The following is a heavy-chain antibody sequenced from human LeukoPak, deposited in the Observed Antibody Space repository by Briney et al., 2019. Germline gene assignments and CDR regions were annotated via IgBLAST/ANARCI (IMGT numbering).Heavy chain of an antibody. V-gene: IGHV1-2*02. D-gene: IGHD1-7*01. CDR3: ARDDKSNWNYWYFDY. J-gene: IGHJ4*02. CDR1: GYTFTGYY. CDR2: INPNSGGT. Sequence: ASVKVPCKASGYTFTGYYMHWVRQAPGQGLEWMGWINPNSGGTNYAQKFQGRVTMTRDTSISTAYMELSRLRSDDTAVYNCARDDKSNWNYWYFDYWGQGTLVTVSS.